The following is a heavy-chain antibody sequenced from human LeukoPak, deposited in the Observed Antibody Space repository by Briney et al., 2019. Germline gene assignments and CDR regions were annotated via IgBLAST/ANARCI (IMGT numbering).Heavy chain of an antibody. J-gene: IGHJ6*04. V-gene: IGHV3-21*01. CDR2: ISSSSSYI. CDR1: GFTFSSYS. D-gene: IGHD6-19*01. CDR3: ARADSSGWYDGYYYYYGMDV. Sequence: GGSLRLSCAASGFTFSSYSMNWVRQAPGKGVEWVSSISSSSSYIYYADSVKGRFTISRENDKNSLYLQMNSLRAEDTAVYYCARADSSGWYDGYYYYYGMDVWGKGTTVTVSS.